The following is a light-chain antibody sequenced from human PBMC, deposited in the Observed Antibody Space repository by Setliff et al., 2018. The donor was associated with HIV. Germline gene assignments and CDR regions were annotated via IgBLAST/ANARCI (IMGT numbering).Light chain of an antibody. CDR1: SSDVGSYNL. CDR2: DVS. CDR3: SSYISSSTLVV. J-gene: IGLJ2*01. Sequence: QSALAQPASVSGSPGQSITISCTGSSSDVGSYNLVSWYQQHPGKVPELLIYDVSKRPSGASNRFSGSKSGNSASLTISRLHPEDEADYYCSSYISSSTLVVFGGGTKVTVL. V-gene: IGLV2-14*02.